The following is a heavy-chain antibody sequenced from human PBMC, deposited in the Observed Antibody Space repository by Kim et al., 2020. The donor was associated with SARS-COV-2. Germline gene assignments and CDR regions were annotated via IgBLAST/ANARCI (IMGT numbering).Heavy chain of an antibody. CDR1: GFTFSSYG. D-gene: IGHD3-10*01. J-gene: IGHJ6*02. CDR2: ISYDGSNK. Sequence: GGSLRLSCAASGFTFSSYGMHWVRQAPGKGLEWVAVISYDGSNKYYADSVKGRFTISRDNSKNTLYLQMNSLRAEDTAVYYCAKDQYYGSGRLFTDYYYYGMDVWGHGTTVTVSS. V-gene: IGHV3-30*18. CDR3: AKDQYYGSGRLFTDYYYYGMDV.